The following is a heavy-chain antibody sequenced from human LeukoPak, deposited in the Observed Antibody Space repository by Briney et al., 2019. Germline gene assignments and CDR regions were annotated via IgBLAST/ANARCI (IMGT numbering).Heavy chain of an antibody. V-gene: IGHV3-48*04. J-gene: IGHJ3*02. CDR1: GFTFSSYS. D-gene: IGHD2-2*01. CDR3: ARDIKGHYQDAFDI. CDR2: ISSSGSNI. Sequence: PGGSLRLSCAASGFTFSSYSMNWVRQAPGKGLEWVSYISSSGSNIKYADSVKGRFTISRGNAKNSVYLQMNSLRAEDTAVYYCARDIKGHYQDAFDIWGQGTMVTVSS.